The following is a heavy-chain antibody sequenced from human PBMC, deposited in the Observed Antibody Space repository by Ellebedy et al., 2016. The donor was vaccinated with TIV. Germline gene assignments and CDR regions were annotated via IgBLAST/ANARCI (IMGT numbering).Heavy chain of an antibody. Sequence: MPSETLSLTCTVSGGSISNSDYYWNWIRQPPGKGLEYIGSVYYSGSPYYNPSFKSRVTLSADTSKNQFSLKLRTVTAADTAVYYCARTDPWQPIDDWGQGILVSVSS. CDR2: VYYSGSP. CDR3: ARTDPWQPIDD. CDR1: GGSISNSDYY. J-gene: IGHJ4*02. V-gene: IGHV4-39*01. D-gene: IGHD2-21*02.